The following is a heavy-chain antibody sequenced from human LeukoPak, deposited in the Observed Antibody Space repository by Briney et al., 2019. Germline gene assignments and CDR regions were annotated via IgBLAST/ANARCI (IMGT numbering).Heavy chain of an antibody. V-gene: IGHV3-23*01. D-gene: IGHD3-10*01. CDR2: ISGSGGST. Sequence: GGSLRLSCAASGFTFSSYGMSWVRQAPGKGLEWVSAISGSGGSTYYADSVKGRFTISRDNSKNTLYLQMNSLRAEDTAVYYCAVTMVRGVIMSPWGQGTLVTVSS. CDR1: GFTFSSYG. J-gene: IGHJ5*02. CDR3: AVTMVRGVIMSP.